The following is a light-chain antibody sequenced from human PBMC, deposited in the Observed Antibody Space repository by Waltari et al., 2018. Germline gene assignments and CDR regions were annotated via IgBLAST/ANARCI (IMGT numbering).Light chain of an antibody. CDR3: AAWDDSLSAVV. J-gene: IGLJ7*01. CDR1: GSHIGTNF. Sequence: QSALTQPPAASGAPGQRLIISCSGRGSHIGTNFVYWYQQFPGTAPKLLIHRGDQRASGGPDRFSGSKSGSSASLAISGLQSEDESLYYCAAWDDSLSAVVFGGGTQVTVL. CDR2: RGD. V-gene: IGLV1-47*01.